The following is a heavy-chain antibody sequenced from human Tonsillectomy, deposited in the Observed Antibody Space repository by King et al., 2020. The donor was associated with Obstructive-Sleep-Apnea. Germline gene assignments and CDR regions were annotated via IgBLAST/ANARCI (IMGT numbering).Heavy chain of an antibody. V-gene: IGHV3-23*04. CDR1: GFTFSSYA. J-gene: IGHJ4*02. CDR3: AKDFTVTAANHWNYFDY. CDR2: ISGSGGST. Sequence: EVQLVESGGGLVQPGGSLRLSCAASGFTFSSYAMSWVRQAPGKGLEWVSAISGSGGSTYYADSVKGRFTISRDNSKNTLYLQMNSLRAEDTAVYYCAKDFTVTAANHWNYFDYWGQGTLVTVSS. D-gene: IGHD4-17*01.